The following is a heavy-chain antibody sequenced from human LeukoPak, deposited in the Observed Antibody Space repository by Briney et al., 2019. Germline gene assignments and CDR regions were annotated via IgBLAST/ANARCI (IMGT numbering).Heavy chain of an antibody. J-gene: IGHJ4*02. Sequence: GGSLRLSCAASGFTFDDYAMHWVRQAPGKGLEWVAGISWNSCSIGYADSVKGRFTISRDNAKNSLYLQMNSLRAEDTALYYCAKRGGRGWYYFDYWGQGTLVTVSS. CDR2: ISWNSCSI. V-gene: IGHV3-9*01. CDR1: GFTFDDYA. D-gene: IGHD6-19*01. CDR3: AKRGGRGWYYFDY.